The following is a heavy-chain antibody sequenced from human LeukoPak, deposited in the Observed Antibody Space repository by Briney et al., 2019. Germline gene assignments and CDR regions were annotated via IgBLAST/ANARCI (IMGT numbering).Heavy chain of an antibody. Sequence: ASVKVSCKASGGTFSSYAISWVRQPPGQGLEWMGIINPSGGSTRYAQKFQGRVTMTRDTSTSTVYMEVSSLRSEDTAVYYCARGSTAPFDYWGQGTLVTVSS. CDR2: INPSGGST. CDR1: GGTFSSYA. D-gene: IGHD6-6*01. CDR3: ARGSTAPFDY. J-gene: IGHJ4*02. V-gene: IGHV1-46*01.